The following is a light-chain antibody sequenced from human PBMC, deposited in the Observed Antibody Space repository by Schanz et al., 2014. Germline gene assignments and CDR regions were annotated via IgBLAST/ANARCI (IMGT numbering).Light chain of an antibody. CDR3: QQYGDLPRT. CDR2: GAS. CDR1: QDIRKS. V-gene: IGKV1-33*01. J-gene: IGKJ1*01. Sequence: DIQMTQSPSSLSAFVGDRVTITCQASQDIRKSLNWYQQKPGKAPKLLIYGASNLEAGVPSRFSGSGSGTDFPFTFSSLQPEDIATYYCQQYGDLPRTFGQGTKVEIK.